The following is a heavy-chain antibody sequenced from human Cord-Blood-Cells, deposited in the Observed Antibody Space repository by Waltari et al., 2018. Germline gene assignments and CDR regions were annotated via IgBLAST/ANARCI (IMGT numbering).Heavy chain of an antibody. J-gene: IGHJ4*02. CDR2: ISGSGGNT. CDR3: AKEWGQGRYYFDY. Sequence: EVQLLESGGGLVQPGGSLRLSCAASGFTFSSYAMSWVRQAPGKGLEGVSAISGSGGNTYYADSVKGRFTISRDNSKNTLYLQMNSLRAEDTAVYYCAKEWGQGRYYFDYWGQGTLVTVSS. V-gene: IGHV3-23*01. D-gene: IGHD3-16*01. CDR1: GFTFSSYA.